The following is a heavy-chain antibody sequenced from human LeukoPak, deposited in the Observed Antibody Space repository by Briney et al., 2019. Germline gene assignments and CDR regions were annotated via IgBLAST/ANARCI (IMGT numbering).Heavy chain of an antibody. V-gene: IGHV4-61*09. CDR3: ARPNLLSGYDGYFDY. CDR1: GGSINSGIYY. D-gene: IGHD5-12*01. J-gene: IGHJ4*02. Sequence: SETLSLTCTVSGGSINSGIYYWIWIRQPAGKGLEWIGHIYASGSTNYNPSLKSRATISVDTSKNQFSLKLSSVTAADTAVYYCARPNLLSGYDGYFDYWGQGTLVTVSS. CDR2: IYASGST.